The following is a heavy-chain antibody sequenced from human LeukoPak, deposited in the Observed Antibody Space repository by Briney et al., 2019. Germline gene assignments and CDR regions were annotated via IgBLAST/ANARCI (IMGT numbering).Heavy chain of an antibody. V-gene: IGHV3-7*05. Sequence: GGSLRLSCAASGFTFSSYWMSWVRQAPGKGLEWVANIKQDGSQKHYVDSVKGRFTISRDNAKNSLYLQMNSLRAEDTAVYYCVRVGYSYESFDYWGQGTLVTVSS. J-gene: IGHJ4*02. D-gene: IGHD5-18*01. CDR3: VRVGYSYESFDY. CDR2: IKQDGSQK. CDR1: GFTFSSYW.